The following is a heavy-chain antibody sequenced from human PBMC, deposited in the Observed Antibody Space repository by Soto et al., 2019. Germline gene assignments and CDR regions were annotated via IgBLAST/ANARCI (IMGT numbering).Heavy chain of an antibody. CDR3: ARAGDGYRN. V-gene: IGHV4-59*01. Sequence: QVQLQESGPGLVKPSETLSLTCTVSGGSISSYFWTWIRQPPGKGLEWIGYIYYSGSTNYNPSLKSRVTISVDTSKNQFSLKLSSVTAADTAVCYCARAGDGYRNWGQGTLVTVSS. J-gene: IGHJ4*02. CDR2: IYYSGST. D-gene: IGHD5-12*01. CDR1: GGSISSYF.